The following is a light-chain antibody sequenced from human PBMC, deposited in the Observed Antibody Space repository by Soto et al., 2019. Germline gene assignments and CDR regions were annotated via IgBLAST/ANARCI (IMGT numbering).Light chain of an antibody. V-gene: IGLV2-11*01. J-gene: IGLJ1*01. CDR1: SSDVGGYNS. CDR2: DVI. CDR3: CSYVGSYSYV. Sequence: QSALTQPHSVSGSPGQSVNVSCIGTSSDVGGYNSVSWYQEHSGKAPKLMIYDVIKRPSGVPDRFSGSKSGNTASLTISGLLVEDEADYYCCSYVGSYSYVFGTGTKVT.